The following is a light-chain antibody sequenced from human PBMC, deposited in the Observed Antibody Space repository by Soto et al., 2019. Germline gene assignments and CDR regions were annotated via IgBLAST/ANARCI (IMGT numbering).Light chain of an antibody. Sequence: EIVMTQSPATLSLSPGERATLSCRASQSVSSHLAWYQQKPGQAPMLLIYDASNRATGIPARFSGSGSGTDFTLTISSLEPEDFALYYCQQRSNWPLTFGGGTEVEIK. CDR3: QQRSNWPLT. CDR1: QSVSSH. CDR2: DAS. J-gene: IGKJ4*01. V-gene: IGKV3-11*01.